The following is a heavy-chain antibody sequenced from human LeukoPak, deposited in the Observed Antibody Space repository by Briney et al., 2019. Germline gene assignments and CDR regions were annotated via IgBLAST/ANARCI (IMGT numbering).Heavy chain of an antibody. Sequence: SETLSLTCTFSCGFFSISSYYWGWIRQPPGKGLGWIGSIYYSGSTYYNPSLRSRVTISVDTSKNQVSLKLSSVTAADTAVYYCAMTVSRYYGMDVWGQGTTVTVSS. D-gene: IGHD4-17*01. CDR1: CGFFSISSYY. CDR2: IYYSGST. V-gene: IGHV4-39*01. J-gene: IGHJ6*02. CDR3: AMTVSRYYGMDV.